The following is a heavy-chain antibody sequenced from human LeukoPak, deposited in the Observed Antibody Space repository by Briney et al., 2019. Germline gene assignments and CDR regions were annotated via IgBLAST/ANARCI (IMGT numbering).Heavy chain of an antibody. V-gene: IGHV3-7*01. J-gene: IGHJ6*02. CDR3: AREGREWLWGDYYYYYGMDV. D-gene: IGHD3-3*01. Sequence: GGSLRLSCAASGFTFSSYWMSWVRQAPGKGLEWVANIKQDGSEKYYVDSVKGRFTISRENAKNSLYLQMNSLRAEDTAVYYCAREGREWLWGDYYYYYGMDVWGQGTTVTVSS. CDR1: GFTFSSYW. CDR2: IKQDGSEK.